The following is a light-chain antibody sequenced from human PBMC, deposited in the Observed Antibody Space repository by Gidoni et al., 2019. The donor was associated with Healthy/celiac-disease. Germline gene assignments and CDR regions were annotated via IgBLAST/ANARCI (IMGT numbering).Light chain of an antibody. J-gene: IGKJ4*01. CDR2: AAS. CDR3: QQSYSLT. Sequence: DIQMTQSPSSLSASVGDRVTITCRASQSISSYLNWYQQKPGKAPKLLIYAASSLQSGVPSRFSGSGSGTDFTLTISSLQPEDFATYYCQQSYSLTFGGGPRWRSN. V-gene: IGKV1-39*01. CDR1: QSISSY.